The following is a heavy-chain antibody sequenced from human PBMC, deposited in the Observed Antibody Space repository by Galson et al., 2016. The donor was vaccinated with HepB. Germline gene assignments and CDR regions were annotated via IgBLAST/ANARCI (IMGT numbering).Heavy chain of an antibody. J-gene: IGHJ6*02. CDR3: ARSLTGSYDFWGSMYNCYARDV. CDR1: GYTFDSYW. V-gene: IGHV5-51*01. D-gene: IGHD3-3*01. Sequence: QSGAEVKTSGESLKISCRGSGYTFDSYWIGWVRQMPGKGLEWMGIIYPGDFDTRYSPSFQGQVTISVDKSISTAYLQWSGLTASDTAMYYCARSLTGSYDFWGSMYNCYARDVGGQGTTVTVS. CDR2: IYPGDFDT.